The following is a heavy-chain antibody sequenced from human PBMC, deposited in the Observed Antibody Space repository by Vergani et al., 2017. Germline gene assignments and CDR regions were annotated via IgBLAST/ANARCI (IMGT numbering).Heavy chain of an antibody. D-gene: IGHD3-22*01. V-gene: IGHV4-4*07. CDR1: GGSISSYY. Sequence: QVQLQESGPGLVKPSETLSLTCTVSGGSISSYYWSWIRQPAGKGLEWIGRIYTSGSTNYNPSLKSRVTMSVDTSKNQFSLKLSSVTAADTAVYYCARLWAYDSSGYYVVSGDAFDIWGQGTMVTVSS. CDR3: ARLWAYDSSGYYVVSGDAFDI. J-gene: IGHJ3*02. CDR2: IYTSGST.